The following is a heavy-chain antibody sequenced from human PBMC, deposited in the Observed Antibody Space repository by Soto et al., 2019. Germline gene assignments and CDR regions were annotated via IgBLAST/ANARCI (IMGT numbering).Heavy chain of an antibody. CDR2: VNGDGSST. CDR3: ARVMANLPWYFDY. Sequence: GGSLRLSCAASGYTFSSYWMHWVRQAPGKGLVWVSRVNGDGSSTSYADPVKGRFTFSRDNAKNTVHLQMDSLRAEDTAVYYCARVMANLPWYFDYWGQGTLVTVSS. CDR1: GYTFSSYW. D-gene: IGHD2-8*01. J-gene: IGHJ4*02. V-gene: IGHV3-74*01.